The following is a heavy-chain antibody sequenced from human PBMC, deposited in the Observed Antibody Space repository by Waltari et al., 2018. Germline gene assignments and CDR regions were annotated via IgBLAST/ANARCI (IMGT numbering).Heavy chain of an antibody. CDR3: ATIPDYGDFYFDY. D-gene: IGHD4-17*01. Sequence: APGQGLEWMGRIIPILGIANYAQKFQGRVTITADESTSTAYMELSSLRSEDTAVYYCATIPDYGDFYFDYWGQGTLVTVSS. CDR2: IIPILGIA. J-gene: IGHJ4*02. V-gene: IGHV1-69*02.